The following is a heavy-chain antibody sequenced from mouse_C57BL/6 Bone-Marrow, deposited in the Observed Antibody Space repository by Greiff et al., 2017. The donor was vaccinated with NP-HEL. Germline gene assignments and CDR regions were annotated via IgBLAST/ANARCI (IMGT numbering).Heavy chain of an antibody. J-gene: IGHJ2*01. CDR3: ARALFLRRRAYFDY. D-gene: IGHD1-1*01. CDR1: GYSITSGYY. V-gene: IGHV3-6*01. Sequence: EVKVEESGPGLVKPSQSLSLTCSVTGYSITSGYYWNWIRQFPGNKLEWMGYISYDGSNNYNPSLKNRISITRDTSKNQFFLKLNSVTTEDTATYYCARALFLRRRAYFDYWGQGTTLTVSS. CDR2: ISYDGSN.